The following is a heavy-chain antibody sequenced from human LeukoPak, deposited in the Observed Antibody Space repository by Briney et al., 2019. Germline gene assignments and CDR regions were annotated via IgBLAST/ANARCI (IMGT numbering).Heavy chain of an antibody. V-gene: IGHV3-23*01. J-gene: IGHJ4*02. Sequence: GGSLRLSCAASGFTFGSSAMSWVRQAPGKGPEWVSTFSRSGPDTYYADSVKGRFTIFRDNSKNTLYLQMNSPRAEDTAVYYCAKGSLGSWYYFDYWGQGTLVTVSS. CDR3: AKGSLGSWYYFDY. CDR2: FSRSGPDT. D-gene: IGHD6-13*01. CDR1: GFTFGSSA.